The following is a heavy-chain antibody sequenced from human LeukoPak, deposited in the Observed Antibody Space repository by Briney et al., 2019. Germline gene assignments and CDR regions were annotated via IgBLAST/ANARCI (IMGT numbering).Heavy chain of an antibody. CDR1: GFVFHDFA. V-gene: IGHV3-9*01. CDR3: VKSGGYYYMDA. CDR2: ISWNSDII. D-gene: IGHD2-15*01. Sequence: GGSLRLSCAASGFVFHDFAMHWVRQSPGKGLEWVATISWNSDIILYADSVKGRFTISRDNDSYSLLMEMNSLRREDTALYYCVKSGGYYYMDAWGKGTTVIVSS. J-gene: IGHJ6*03.